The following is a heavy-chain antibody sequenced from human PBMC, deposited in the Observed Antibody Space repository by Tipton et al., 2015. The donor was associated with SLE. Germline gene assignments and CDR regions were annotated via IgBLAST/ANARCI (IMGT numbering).Heavy chain of an antibody. CDR2: ISSSSSTI. J-gene: IGHJ6*02. Sequence: SLRLSCAASGFTFSSFSMNWVRQAPGKGLEWVSYISSSSSTIYYADSVKGRFTISRDNAKNSLYLQMNSLRAEDTAVYYCARGQVWYGGTGMDVWGQGTTVTFSS. CDR1: GFTFSSFS. D-gene: IGHD4-23*01. V-gene: IGHV3-48*01. CDR3: ARGQVWYGGTGMDV.